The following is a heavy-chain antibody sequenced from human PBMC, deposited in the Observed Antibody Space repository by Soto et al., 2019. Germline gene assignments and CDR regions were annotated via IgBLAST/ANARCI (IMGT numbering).Heavy chain of an antibody. CDR3: ARGSGRAVAGDEIYYYYGMDV. V-gene: IGHV1-69*01. CDR2: IIPIFGTA. J-gene: IGHJ6*02. Sequence: QVQLVQSGAEVKKPGSSVKVSCKASGGTFSSYAISWVRQAPGQGLEWMGGIIPIFGTAHYAQKFQGRVTLTADESTSTAYMELSSLRSEDTAVYYCARGSGRAVAGDEIYYYYGMDVWGQGTTVTVSS. D-gene: IGHD6-19*01. CDR1: GGTFSSYA.